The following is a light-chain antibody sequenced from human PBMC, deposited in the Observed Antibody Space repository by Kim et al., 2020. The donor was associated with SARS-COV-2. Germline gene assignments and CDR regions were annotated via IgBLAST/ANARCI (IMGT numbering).Light chain of an antibody. Sequence: GTVTLTCGLNSGSVSATYYPGWYQQTPGQAPRTLIYNTNTRSSGVPDRFSGSILGNKAALTITGAQADDESDYYCVLYMGSGINWVFGGGTKLTVL. J-gene: IGLJ3*02. CDR3: VLYMGSGINWV. CDR2: NTN. V-gene: IGLV8-61*01. CDR1: SGSVSATYY.